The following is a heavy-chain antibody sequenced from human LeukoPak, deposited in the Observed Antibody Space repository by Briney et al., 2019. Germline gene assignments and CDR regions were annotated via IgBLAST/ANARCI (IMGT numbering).Heavy chain of an antibody. D-gene: IGHD6-13*01. J-gene: IGHJ4*02. CDR1: GYTFTGYY. Sequence: GASVKASCKASGYTFTGYYVHWVRQAPGQGLEWMGWINPNSGGTNYAQKFQGRVTMTRDTSISTAYMELSRLRSDDTAVYYCARDRGYSSSTYYFDYWGQGTLVTVSS. V-gene: IGHV1-2*02. CDR2: INPNSGGT. CDR3: ARDRGYSSSTYYFDY.